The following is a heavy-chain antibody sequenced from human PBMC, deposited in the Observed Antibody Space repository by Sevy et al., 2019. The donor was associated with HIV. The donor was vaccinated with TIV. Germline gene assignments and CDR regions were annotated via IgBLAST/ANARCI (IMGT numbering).Heavy chain of an antibody. CDR1: GFTFSSYW. J-gene: IGHJ5*02. CDR3: AREGGHDFWSGYYWSYWFDP. D-gene: IGHD3-3*01. CDR2: INQDGSEE. V-gene: IGHV3-7*01. Sequence: GGSLRLSCAASGFTFSSYWMSWVRQAPGKGLEWVANINQDGSEEYYVASVKGRFTISRDNAKNSLYLQMNSLRAEDTAVYYCAREGGHDFWSGYYWSYWFDPGAREPWSPSPQ.